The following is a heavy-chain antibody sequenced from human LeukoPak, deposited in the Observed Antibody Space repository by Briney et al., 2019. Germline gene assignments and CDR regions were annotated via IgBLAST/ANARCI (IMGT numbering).Heavy chain of an antibody. V-gene: IGHV4-59*08. Sequence: SETLSLTCTVSGGSISSYYWSWIRQPPGKGLEWIGYIYHSGSTNYNPSLKSRVTISVDTSKNQFSLKLSSVTAADTAVYYCARHVSSGSPSYYFDYWGQGTLVTVSS. CDR3: ARHVSSGSPSYYFDY. CDR1: GGSISSYY. J-gene: IGHJ4*02. CDR2: IYHSGST. D-gene: IGHD3-10*01.